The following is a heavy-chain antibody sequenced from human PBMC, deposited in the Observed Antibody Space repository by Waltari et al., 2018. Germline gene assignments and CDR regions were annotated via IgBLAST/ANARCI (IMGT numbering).Heavy chain of an antibody. CDR2: INAGNGNT. CDR3: ARDLVGYDILTGYYLYWYFDL. D-gene: IGHD3-9*01. J-gene: IGHJ2*01. V-gene: IGHV1-3*01. CDR1: GYTFTSYA. Sequence: QVQLVQSGAEVKKPGASVKVSCKASGYTFTSYAMHWVRQAPGQRLEWMGWINAGNGNTKYSQKCQGRVTVTRDTSASTAYMELGSLRSEDTAVYYCARDLVGYDILTGYYLYWYFDLWGRGTLVTVSS.